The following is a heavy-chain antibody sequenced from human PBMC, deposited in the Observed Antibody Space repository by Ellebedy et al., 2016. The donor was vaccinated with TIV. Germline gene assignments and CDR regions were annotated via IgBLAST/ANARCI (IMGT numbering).Heavy chain of an antibody. CDR2: INPYNGGS. CDR1: GYTITDYY. Sequence: AASVKVSCKASGYTITDYYMHWVRQAPGQGLEWIGWINPYNGGSKYAQKFQGRVSMTWDTSISTVYMELSGLRSDDTALYYCARNPPLTGDFEYWGLGTPVTVSS. CDR3: ARNPPLTGDFEY. D-gene: IGHD1-20*01. V-gene: IGHV1-2*02. J-gene: IGHJ4*02.